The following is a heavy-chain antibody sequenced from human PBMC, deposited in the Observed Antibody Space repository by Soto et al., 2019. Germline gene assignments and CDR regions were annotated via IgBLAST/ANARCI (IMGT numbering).Heavy chain of an antibody. V-gene: IGHV2-5*02. J-gene: IGHJ6*02. D-gene: IGHD2-21*02. CDR1: GFSLSTSGVG. CDR3: IQSRCGGDCLQSYASHYYYGMDV. Sequence: QITLKESGPTLVKPTQTLTLTCTFSGFSLSTSGVGVGWIRQPPGKALEWLALIYWDDDKRYSPSPRSRLTISKDTSKNPVVLTMTNMDPVDTATYHCIQSRCGGDCLQSYASHYYYGMDVWGQGTTVTVSS. CDR2: IYWDDDK.